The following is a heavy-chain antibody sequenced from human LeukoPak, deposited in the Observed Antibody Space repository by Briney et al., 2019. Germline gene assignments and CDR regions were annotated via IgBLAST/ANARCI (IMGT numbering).Heavy chain of an antibody. CDR2: ISSSSSYI. V-gene: IGHV3-21*01. D-gene: IGHD3-9*01. CDR3: ASLADYDILTGYY. J-gene: IGHJ4*02. CDR1: GFTFSSYS. Sequence: GGSLRLSCAASGFTFSSYSMNWVRQAPGKGLEWVSSISSSSSYIYYADSVKGRFTISRDNAKNSLYLQMNSLRAEDTAVYYCASLADYDILTGYYWGQGTLVTVSS.